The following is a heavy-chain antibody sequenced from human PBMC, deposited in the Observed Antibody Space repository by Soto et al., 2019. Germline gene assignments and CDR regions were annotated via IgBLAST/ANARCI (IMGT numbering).Heavy chain of an antibody. CDR1: GFTFSSYA. D-gene: IGHD3-10*01. CDR2: ISYDGSNK. V-gene: IGHV3-30-3*01. Sequence: GGSLRLSCAASGFTFSSYAMHWVRQAPGKWLEWVAVISYDGSNKYYADSVKGRFTISRDNSKNTLYLQMNSLRAEDTAVYYCAGDDSVKTYYFDYWGQGTLVTVSS. J-gene: IGHJ4*02. CDR3: AGDDSVKTYYFDY.